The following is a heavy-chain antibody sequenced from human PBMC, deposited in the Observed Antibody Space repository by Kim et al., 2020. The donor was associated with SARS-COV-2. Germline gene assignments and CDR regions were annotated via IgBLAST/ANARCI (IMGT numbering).Heavy chain of an antibody. J-gene: IGHJ4*02. V-gene: IGHV1-69*04. D-gene: IGHD3-22*01. Sequence: IANYAQKFQGRVTITADKSTSTAYMELSSRRSEDTAVYYCAREKSGYTDYWGQGTLVTVSS. CDR3: AREKSGYTDY. CDR2: IA.